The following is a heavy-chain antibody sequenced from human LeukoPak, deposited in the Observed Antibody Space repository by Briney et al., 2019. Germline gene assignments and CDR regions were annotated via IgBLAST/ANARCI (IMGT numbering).Heavy chain of an antibody. V-gene: IGHV4-39*01. Sequence: SETVSLTCTVSGGSISSSSYYWGWIRQSPGKGLEWIGSIYYSGSTYYNPSLTSRVTMSVDTSKNQFSLRLNSVTAADTAFYYCARHSPVAATIFYFWGQGTLVTVSS. J-gene: IGHJ4*02. CDR1: GGSISSSSYY. CDR2: IYYSGST. D-gene: IGHD2-15*01. CDR3: ARHSPVAATIFYF.